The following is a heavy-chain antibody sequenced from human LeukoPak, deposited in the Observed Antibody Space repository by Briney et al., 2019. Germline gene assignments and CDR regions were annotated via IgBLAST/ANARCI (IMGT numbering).Heavy chain of an antibody. CDR3: ARVDSSGWNDAFDI. CDR1: GGTFSSYA. V-gene: IGHV1-69*06. CDR2: IIPIFGTA. Sequence: GASVKVSCKASGGTFSSYAISWVRQAPGQGLEWMGGIIPIFGTANYAQKFQGRVTITADKSTSTAYMELRSLRSDDTAVYYCARVDSSGWNDAFDIWGQGTMVTVSS. D-gene: IGHD6-19*01. J-gene: IGHJ3*02.